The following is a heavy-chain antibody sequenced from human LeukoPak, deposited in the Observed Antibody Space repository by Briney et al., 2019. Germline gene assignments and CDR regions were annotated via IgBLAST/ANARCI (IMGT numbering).Heavy chain of an antibody. CDR2: IYYSGST. V-gene: IGHV4-30-4*01. J-gene: IGHJ5*02. D-gene: IGHD3-3*01. CDR3: ARANADCTYNYDFWSGCMGRGNWFDP. CDR1: GGSISSGDYY. Sequence: SETLSLTCTVSGGSISSGDYYWSWIRQPPGKGLEWIGYIYYSGSTYYNPSLKSRDTISVDTSKNQFSLKLSSVTAADTAVYYCARANADCTYNYDFWSGCMGRGNWFDPWGQGTLVTVSS.